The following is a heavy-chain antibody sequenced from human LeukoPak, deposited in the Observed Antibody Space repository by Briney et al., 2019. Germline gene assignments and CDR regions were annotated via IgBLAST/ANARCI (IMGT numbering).Heavy chain of an antibody. J-gene: IGHJ4*02. Sequence: GGSLRLSCAASGFTFSSYGMNWVRQAPGKGLEWVSYISSSSSTINYADSVKGRFTISRDNAKNSLYLQMNSLRDEDTAVYYCARYCSGGSCSDYWGQGTLVTVSS. CDR3: ARYCSGGSCSDY. CDR1: GFTFSSYG. D-gene: IGHD2-15*01. V-gene: IGHV3-48*02. CDR2: ISSSSSTI.